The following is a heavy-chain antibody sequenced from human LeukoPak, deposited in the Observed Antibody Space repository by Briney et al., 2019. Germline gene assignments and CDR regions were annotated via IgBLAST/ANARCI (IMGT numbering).Heavy chain of an antibody. Sequence: GGSLRLSCAASGFTFTGFAMNWVRQAPGKGLEWVSGIGGGGTNTDYADSVKGRFTISRDNAKNSLYLQMNSLRAEDMALYYCAKGLGSSSWFSFDYWGQGTLVTVSS. J-gene: IGHJ4*02. CDR2: IGGGGTNT. CDR3: AKGLGSSSWFSFDY. CDR1: GFTFTGFA. D-gene: IGHD6-13*01. V-gene: IGHV3-23*01.